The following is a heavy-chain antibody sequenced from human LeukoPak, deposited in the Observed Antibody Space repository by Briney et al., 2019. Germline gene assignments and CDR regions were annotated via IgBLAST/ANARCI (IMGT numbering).Heavy chain of an antibody. V-gene: IGHV3-11*01. J-gene: IGHJ4*02. CDR1: GFTFSDYY. D-gene: IGHD1-1*01. CDR2: ISSSGSTI. Sequence: GGSLRLSCAASGFTFSDYYMSWIRQAPGKGLEWVSYISSSGSTIYYADSVKGRFTISRDNSKNTLYLQMNSLRDEDTAVYHCAKETSWYMVGTTDSWGQGTLVTVSS. CDR3: AKETSWYMVGTTDS.